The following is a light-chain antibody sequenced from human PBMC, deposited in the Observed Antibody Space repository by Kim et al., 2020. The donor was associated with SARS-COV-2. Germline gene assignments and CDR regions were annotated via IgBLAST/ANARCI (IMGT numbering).Light chain of an antibody. CDR3: NSRDSSGNHVV. CDR1: SLRSNY. CDR2: GKN. V-gene: IGLV3-19*01. Sequence: SSELTQDPAVSVALGQTVRITCQGDSLRSNYASWYQQKPGQAPVFVIYGKNNRPSGIPDRFSGSSSGNTASLTITGAQAEDAADYYCNSRDSSGNHVVFG. J-gene: IGLJ2*01.